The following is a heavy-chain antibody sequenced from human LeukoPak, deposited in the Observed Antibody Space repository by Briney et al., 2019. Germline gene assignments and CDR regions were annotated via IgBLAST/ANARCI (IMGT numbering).Heavy chain of an antibody. D-gene: IGHD3-22*01. Sequence: PSQTLSLTCTVSGGSISSGDYYWSWIRQPPGKGLEWIGYIYYSGSTYYNPSLKSRVTISVDTSKNQFSLKLSSVTAADTAVYYCAGVSSSGYHYFFDYWGQGTLVTVSS. J-gene: IGHJ4*02. CDR3: AGVSSSGYHYFFDY. V-gene: IGHV4-30-4*01. CDR1: GGSISSGDYY. CDR2: IYYSGST.